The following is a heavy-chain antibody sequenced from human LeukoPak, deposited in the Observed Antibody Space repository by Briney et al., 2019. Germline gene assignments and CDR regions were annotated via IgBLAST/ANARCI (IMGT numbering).Heavy chain of an antibody. J-gene: IGHJ4*02. Sequence: GRSLGLSCAASGFTFSSYAMHWVRQAPGKGLEWVAVISYDGSNKYYADSVKGRFTISRDNSKNTLYLQMNSLRAEDTAVYYCARDYYGSGSYYNGGDYWGQGTLVTVSS. V-gene: IGHV3-30-3*01. D-gene: IGHD3-10*01. CDR3: ARDYYGSGSYYNGGDY. CDR1: GFTFSSYA. CDR2: ISYDGSNK.